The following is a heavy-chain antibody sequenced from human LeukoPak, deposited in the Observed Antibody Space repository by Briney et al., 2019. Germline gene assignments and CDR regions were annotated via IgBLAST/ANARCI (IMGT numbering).Heavy chain of an antibody. D-gene: IGHD3-10*02. Sequence: GGSLRLSCAASGFTFDDYAMHWVRQVPGKGLEWVSGISWNSGTIGYADSVKGRFTISRDNAKNSLYLQMNSLRAEDTAVYYCAELGITMIGGVWGKGTTVTISS. CDR1: GFTFDDYA. J-gene: IGHJ6*04. CDR2: ISWNSGTI. V-gene: IGHV3-9*01. CDR3: AELGITMIGGV.